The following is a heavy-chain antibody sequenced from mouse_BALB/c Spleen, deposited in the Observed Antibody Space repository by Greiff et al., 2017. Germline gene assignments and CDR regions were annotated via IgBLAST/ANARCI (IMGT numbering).Heavy chain of an antibody. J-gene: IGHJ2*01. CDR3: ARSYDYDY. CDR1: GYTFTSYW. V-gene: IGHV1-87*01. CDR2: IYPGDGDT. Sequence: VKLMESGAELARPGASVKLSCKASGYTFTSYWMQWVKQRPGQGLEWIGAIYPGDGDTRYTQKFKGKATLTADKSSSTAYMQLSSLASEDSAVYYCARSYDYDYWGQGTTLTVSS. D-gene: IGHD2-4*01.